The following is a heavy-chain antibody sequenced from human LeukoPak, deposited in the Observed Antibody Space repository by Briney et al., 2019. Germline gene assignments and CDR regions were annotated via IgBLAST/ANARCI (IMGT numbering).Heavy chain of an antibody. CDR3: ARDRMVRGARMDV. CDR1: GFTFSSYS. Sequence: GGSLRLSCAASGFTFSSYSMNWVRQAPGKGLEWVSSISSSSSYIYYADSVKGRFTISRDNAKNSLYLQMNSLRAEDTAVYYCARDRMVRGARMDVWGKGTTVTISS. V-gene: IGHV3-21*01. CDR2: ISSSSSYI. J-gene: IGHJ6*03. D-gene: IGHD3-10*01.